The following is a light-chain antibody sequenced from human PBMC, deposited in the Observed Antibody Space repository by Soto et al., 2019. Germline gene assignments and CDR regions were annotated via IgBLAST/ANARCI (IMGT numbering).Light chain of an antibody. CDR2: DAS. CDR1: QSISQS. Sequence: EIVMTQSPATLSVSPGERATLSCRASQSISQSLAWYQQRPGQSPRLLIYDASRRATGIPDRFTGSGFGTDFTLTISRLEPEDFAVYYCQQYAASPRTFGQGTKVDIK. J-gene: IGKJ1*01. CDR3: QQYAASPRT. V-gene: IGKV3-20*01.